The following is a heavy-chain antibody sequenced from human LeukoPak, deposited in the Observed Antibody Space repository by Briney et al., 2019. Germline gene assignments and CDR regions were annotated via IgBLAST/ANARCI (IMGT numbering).Heavy chain of an antibody. CDR1: GYSLTELS. J-gene: IGHJ4*02. D-gene: IGHD2-21*02. CDR3: ATVSVRLTAILRYFDY. Sequence: ASVKVSCKVSGYSLTELSMYWVRQAPGKGLEWMGGFDPEDGQTMYAQKLQGRVTMTEDTSTDTAYMELSSLRSEDTDVYYCATVSVRLTAILRYFDYWGQGTLVTVSS. CDR2: FDPEDGQT. V-gene: IGHV1-24*01.